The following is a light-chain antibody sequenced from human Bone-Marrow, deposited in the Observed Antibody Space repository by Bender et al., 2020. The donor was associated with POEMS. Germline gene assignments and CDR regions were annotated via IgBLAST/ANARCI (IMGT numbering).Light chain of an antibody. J-gene: IGLJ2*01. CDR2: KDS. V-gene: IGLV3-25*03. Sequence: SYKLTQPPSVSLFPGQTVRITCSGDTLSRRFVYWYQQKSGQAPRLIMKKDSERPSGIPERFSGSGSGATVTLTISGVQAEDEADYFCQSADISGAYVLFGGGTKLTVL. CDR1: TLSRRF. CDR3: QSADISGAYVL.